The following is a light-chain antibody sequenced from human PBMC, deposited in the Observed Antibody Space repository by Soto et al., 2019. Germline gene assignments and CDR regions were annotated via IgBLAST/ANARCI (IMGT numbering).Light chain of an antibody. V-gene: IGKV3-20*01. CDR1: QSVSSSF. CDR2: GAS. J-gene: IGKJ3*01. CDR3: QHYGNSPPEYT. Sequence: EIMLTQSPGTLSLSPGEGATLSCRASQSVSSSFLAWYQQRPGQAPRLLIFGASYRATGIPDRFSGSGSGTDFTLTISRLEPEDFAVYYCQHYGNSPPEYTFGPGTNVDSK.